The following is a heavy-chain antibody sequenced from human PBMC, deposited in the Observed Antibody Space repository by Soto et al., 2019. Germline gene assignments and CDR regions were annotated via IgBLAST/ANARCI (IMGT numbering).Heavy chain of an antibody. CDR1: GFTFSDYY. D-gene: IGHD6-13*01. J-gene: IGHJ5*02. Sequence: QVQLVESGGGLVKPGGSLRLSCAASGFTFSDYYMSWICQAPGKGLEWVSYISSSGSTIYYADSVKGRFTISRDNAKNSLYLQMNSLRAEDTAVYYCARARLYSSSWYEVGSWFDLWGQGTLVTVSS. CDR2: ISSSGSTI. CDR3: ARARLYSSSWYEVGSWFDL. V-gene: IGHV3-11*01.